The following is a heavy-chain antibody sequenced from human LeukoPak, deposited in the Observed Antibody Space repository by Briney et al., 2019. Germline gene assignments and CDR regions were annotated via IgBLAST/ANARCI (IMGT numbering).Heavy chain of an antibody. CDR1: GGTFSSYA. J-gene: IGHJ4*02. V-gene: IGHV1-24*01. D-gene: IGHD2-2*01. CDR2: FDPEDGET. CDR3: ATEMQLRSLDY. Sequence: ASVKVSCKASGGTFSSYAISWVRQAPGQGLEWMGGFDPEDGETIYAQKFQGRVTMTEDTSTDTAYMELSSLRSEDTAVYYCATEMQLRSLDYWGQGTLVTVSS.